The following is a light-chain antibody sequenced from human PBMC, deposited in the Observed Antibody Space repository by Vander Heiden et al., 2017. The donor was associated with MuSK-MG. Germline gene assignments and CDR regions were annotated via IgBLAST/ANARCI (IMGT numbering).Light chain of an antibody. Sequence: DIQMTQFPSSLSASVGDRVTITCRASQGISNFLAWFQQNPGKVPKSLPHAVSSSHLGLPLKFSGSESAPDFTLTISKLKPADFAPSSCQQENSYPLTFGGGTKVEIK. V-gene: IGKV1-16*02. J-gene: IGKJ4*01. CDR2: AVS. CDR1: QGISNF. CDR3: QQENSYPLT.